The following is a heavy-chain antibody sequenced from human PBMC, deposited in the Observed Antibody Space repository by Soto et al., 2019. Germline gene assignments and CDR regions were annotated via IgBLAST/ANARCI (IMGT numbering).Heavy chain of an antibody. CDR1: GFTFSSYW. CDR2: INSDGSST. CDR3: ARVYGLSSGWQVQAFDI. J-gene: IGHJ3*02. D-gene: IGHD6-19*01. Sequence: PGGSLRLSCAASGFTFSSYWMHWVRQAPGKGLVWVSRINSDGSSTSCADSVKGRFTISRDNAKNTLYLQMNSLRAEDTAVYYCARVYGLSSGWQVQAFDIWGQGTMVT. V-gene: IGHV3-74*01.